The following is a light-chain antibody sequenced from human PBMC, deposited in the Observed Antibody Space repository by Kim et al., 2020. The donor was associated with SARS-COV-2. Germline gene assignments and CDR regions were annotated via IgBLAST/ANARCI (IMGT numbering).Light chain of an antibody. J-gene: IGLJ2*01. Sequence: GKTVTLPCSRSSGGVASFYVQWFQQRPGSAPTTVIFENNQRPSGVPDRFSGSIDRSSNSATLTISGLKPEDEADYFCQSYDNYQVVFGGGTQLTVL. CDR2: ENN. CDR3: QSYDNYQVV. CDR1: SGGVASFY. V-gene: IGLV6-57*03.